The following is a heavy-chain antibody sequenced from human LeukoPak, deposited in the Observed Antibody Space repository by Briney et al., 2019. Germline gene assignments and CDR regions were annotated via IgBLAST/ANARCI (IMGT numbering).Heavy chain of an antibody. CDR3: ARTGSRAFDI. CDR1: EFTFSDTH. D-gene: IGHD2-15*01. CDR2: ISSGGSTI. V-gene: IGHV3-11*01. J-gene: IGHJ3*02. Sequence: GGSLNLPWEPFEFTFSDTHMTWTGKAPGRGLEWVSYISSGGSTIYYADSVKGRFTISRDNAKNSLYLQMNSLRAEDTAVYYCARTGSRAFDIWGQGTMVTVSS.